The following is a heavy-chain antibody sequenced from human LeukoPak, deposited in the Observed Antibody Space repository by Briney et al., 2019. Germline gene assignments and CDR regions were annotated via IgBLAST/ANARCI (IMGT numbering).Heavy chain of an antibody. J-gene: IGHJ5*02. Sequence: SETLSLNCTVSGGSISSGGYYWSWIRQHPGKGLEWIGYIYYSGSTYYNPSLKSRVTISVDTSKNQFSLKLSSVTAADTAVYYCARYQLVYPTNWFDPWGQGTLVTVSS. CDR3: ARYQLVYPTNWFDP. D-gene: IGHD2-2*02. V-gene: IGHV4-31*03. CDR2: IYYSGST. CDR1: GGSISSGGYY.